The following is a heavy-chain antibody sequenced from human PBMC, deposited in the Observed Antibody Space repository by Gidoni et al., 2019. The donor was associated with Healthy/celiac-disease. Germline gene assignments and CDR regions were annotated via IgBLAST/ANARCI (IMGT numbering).Heavy chain of an antibody. D-gene: IGHD3-10*01. Sequence: EVKLLESGGGLVQPGGSRSISCAASGFTCSSDAMSWVRQAPGKGLECVSSISCSGGSTYYADSVKGRCTISRDNSKNPLYLQMNSLRAEDTAVYYCAKDTYYGSGSDAFDIWGQGTMVTVSS. V-gene: IGHV3-23*01. J-gene: IGHJ3*02. CDR1: GFTCSSDA. CDR2: ISCSGGST. CDR3: AKDTYYGSGSDAFDI.